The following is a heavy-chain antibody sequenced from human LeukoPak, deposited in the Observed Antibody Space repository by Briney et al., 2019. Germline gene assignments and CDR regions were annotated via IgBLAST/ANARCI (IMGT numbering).Heavy chain of an antibody. J-gene: IGHJ4*02. CDR1: GFTFSSCA. V-gene: IGHV3-30-3*01. Sequence: GRSLRLSCAASGFTFSSCAMHWVRQAPGKGLEWVAVISYDGSNKYYADSVKGRFTISRDNSKNTLYLQMNSLRAEDTAVYYCARDKAVVPAAIFDYWGQGTLVTVSS. CDR2: ISYDGSNK. D-gene: IGHD2-2*01. CDR3: ARDKAVVPAAIFDY.